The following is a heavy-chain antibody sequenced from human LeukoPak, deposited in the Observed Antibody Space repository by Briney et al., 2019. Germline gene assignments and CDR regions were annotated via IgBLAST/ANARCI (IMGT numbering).Heavy chain of an antibody. J-gene: IGHJ6*02. CDR1: GFTFSSYA. Sequence: GGSLRLSCAASGFTFSSYAMSWVRQAPGKGLEWVSAISGSGGSTYYADSVKGRFTISRDNSKNTLYLQMNSLRAEDTAVYCCAKGYDFWSGYYYYGMDVWGQGTTVTVSS. CDR3: AKGYDFWSGYYYYGMDV. D-gene: IGHD3-3*01. CDR2: ISGSGGST. V-gene: IGHV3-23*01.